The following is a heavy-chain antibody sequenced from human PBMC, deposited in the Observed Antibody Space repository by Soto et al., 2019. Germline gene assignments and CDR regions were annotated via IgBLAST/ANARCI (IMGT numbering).Heavy chain of an antibody. J-gene: IGHJ6*03. CDR2: IYSSWST. CDR1: GGSISSYY. V-gene: IGHV4-59*08. CDR3: ARLYGYYHYMDV. Sequence: QVQLQESGPGLVNPSETLSLTCTVSGGSISSYYWTWIRQHPGKGLEWIGYIYSSWSTNDHPSLKRRGTTTVATSKTQFSLMLSSVTAADTAVYYCARLYGYYHYMDVWGKGTTVTVSS. D-gene: IGHD6-13*01.